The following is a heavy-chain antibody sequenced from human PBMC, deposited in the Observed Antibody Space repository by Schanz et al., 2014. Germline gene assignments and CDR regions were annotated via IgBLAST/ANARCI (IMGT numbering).Heavy chain of an antibody. CDR2: INTGSGDT. CDR3: ARGIDSCGGNNCFDH. CDR1: EYSFTSYS. Sequence: QVHLVQSGAEVKRPGASVKVSCKASEYSFTSYSMHWVRQAPGQRLEWMGWINTGSGDTKYSQNFQGRVTITRDTSTSTAYMELSSLRAEDTAVYSCARGIDSCGGNNCFDHWGQGTLVTVSS. D-gene: IGHD6-25*01. J-gene: IGHJ5*02. V-gene: IGHV1-3*04.